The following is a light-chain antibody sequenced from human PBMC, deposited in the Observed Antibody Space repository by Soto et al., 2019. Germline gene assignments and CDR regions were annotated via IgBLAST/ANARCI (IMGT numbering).Light chain of an antibody. J-gene: IGLJ3*02. CDR3: AAWDDSLNGWV. CDR2: NNN. V-gene: IGLV1-44*01. Sequence: QSVLTQPPSASGTPGQRVTISCSGSSSNIGSNNVNWYQQLPGTAPKLLIYNNNQRPSGVPDRFSGSKSGTSASLAISGLQSEDEADYHCAAWDDSLNGWVFGGGTKVTVL. CDR1: SSNIGSNN.